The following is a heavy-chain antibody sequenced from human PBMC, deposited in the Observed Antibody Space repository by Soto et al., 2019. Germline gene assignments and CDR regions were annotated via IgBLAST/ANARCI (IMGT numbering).Heavy chain of an antibody. D-gene: IGHD6-13*01. J-gene: IGHJ4*02. V-gene: IGHV6-1*01. CDR3: ARDLIAAAGTARLSFDS. CDR2: TYYRSKWYN. CDR1: GDSVSSNSAA. Sequence: SQTLSLTCAISGDSVSSNSAAWNWIRQSPSRGLEWLGRTYYRSKWYNDYAVSVKSRITINPDTSKNQFSLQLNSVTPEDTAVYYCARDLIAAAGTARLSFDSWGQGTLVTVSS.